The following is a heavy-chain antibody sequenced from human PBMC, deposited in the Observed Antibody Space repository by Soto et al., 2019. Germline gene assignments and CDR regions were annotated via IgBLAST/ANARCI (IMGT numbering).Heavy chain of an antibody. D-gene: IGHD6-19*01. CDR2: ISGSGGST. J-gene: IGHJ4*02. V-gene: IGHV3-23*01. Sequence: EVQLLESGGGLVQPGGSLRLSCAASGFTFSSYAMSWVRQAPGKGLEWVSAISGSGGSTYYADSVKGRFTISRDNSKNTLYLQMNSLRAEDTAVYYCAKDLKSSGWHEEVGDYWGQGTLVTVSS. CDR3: AKDLKSSGWHEEVGDY. CDR1: GFTFSSYA.